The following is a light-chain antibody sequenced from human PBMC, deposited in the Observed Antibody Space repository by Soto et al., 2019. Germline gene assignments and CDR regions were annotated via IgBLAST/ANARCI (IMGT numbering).Light chain of an antibody. CDR2: AAS. CDR1: QSISSY. CDR3: QQSYSRT. Sequence: DIQMTQSPSSLSASVGDRVTITCRASQSISSYLNWYQQKPGKAPKLLIYAASSLQSGVPSRFSGSGSGTDFTLTISSLQPEDFATYYCQQSYSRTFGQGTRWISN. J-gene: IGKJ1*01. V-gene: IGKV1-39*01.